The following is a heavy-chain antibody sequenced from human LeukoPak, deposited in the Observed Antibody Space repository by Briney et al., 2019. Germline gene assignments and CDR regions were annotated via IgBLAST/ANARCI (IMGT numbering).Heavy chain of an antibody. Sequence: ASVKVSCKASGYTFTAHYIHWVRQAPGQGLEWMGWIDPNSGGTNYAQKFLGSVTMTGDTSINTAFMELSRLRSDDTAIYYCARGRGTTMVRGVITYYFDLWGRGSLVTVSS. CDR1: GYTFTAHY. CDR3: ARGRGTTMVRGVITYYFDL. D-gene: IGHD3-10*01. CDR2: IDPNSGGT. V-gene: IGHV1-2*02. J-gene: IGHJ2*01.